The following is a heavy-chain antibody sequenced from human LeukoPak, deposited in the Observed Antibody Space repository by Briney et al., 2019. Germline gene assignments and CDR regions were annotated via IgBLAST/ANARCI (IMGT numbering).Heavy chain of an antibody. CDR2: ISAYNGNT. V-gene: IGHV1-18*01. J-gene: IGHJ4*02. Sequence: ASVKVSCKASGYTFTSYGISWVRQAPGQGLEWTGWISAYNGNTNYAQKLQGRVTMTTDTSTSTAYMELRSLRSDDTAVYYCARDLDYDILTGNMYYFDYWGQGTLVTVSS. D-gene: IGHD3-9*01. CDR1: GYTFTSYG. CDR3: ARDLDYDILTGNMYYFDY.